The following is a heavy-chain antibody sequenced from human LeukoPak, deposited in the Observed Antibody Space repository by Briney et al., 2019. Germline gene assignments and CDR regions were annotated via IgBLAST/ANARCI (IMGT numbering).Heavy chain of an antibody. V-gene: IGHV3-23*01. CDR1: GFTFSDYY. CDR2: ISGSGGST. CDR3: ANLQQALFIVAKAFDI. J-gene: IGHJ3*02. D-gene: IGHD3-16*02. Sequence: GGSLRLSCAASGFTFSDYYMSWIRQAPGKGLEWVSAISGSGGSTNYADSVKGRFTISRDNSKNTLYLQMNSLRAEDTAVYYCANLQQALFIVAKAFDIWGQGTMVTVSS.